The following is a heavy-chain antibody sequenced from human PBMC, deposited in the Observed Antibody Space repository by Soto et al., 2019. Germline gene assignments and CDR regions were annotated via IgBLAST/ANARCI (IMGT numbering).Heavy chain of an antibody. Sequence: GGSLRLSCAASGFTFSDHYMSWIRQAPGKGLEWIGYSSNSGSFTNYAGSVKGRFTISRDNTKNSLYLQMDSLRVEDTAVYYCARDLAWKRGKVGRYYYGMDVWGQGTTVTVSS. CDR3: ARDLAWKRGKVGRYYYGMDV. J-gene: IGHJ6*02. V-gene: IGHV3-11*06. CDR1: GFTFSDHY. CDR2: SSNSGSFT. D-gene: IGHD1-1*01.